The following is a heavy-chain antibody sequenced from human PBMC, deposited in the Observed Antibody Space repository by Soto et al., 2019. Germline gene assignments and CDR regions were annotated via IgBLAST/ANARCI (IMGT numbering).Heavy chain of an antibody. D-gene: IGHD5-12*01. CDR1: GFTVSSNH. CDR2: IYSDGGT. CDR3: AMRGGYAFGMDV. V-gene: IGHV3-53*01. Sequence: GGSLRLPCAASGFTVSSNHMSWLRQAPGKGLEWVSFIYSDGGTDYADSVKGRFTISRDNSKNTLYCQMNSLRAEDTAVYYCAMRGGYAFGMDVWGRGTTVTVSS. J-gene: IGHJ6*02.